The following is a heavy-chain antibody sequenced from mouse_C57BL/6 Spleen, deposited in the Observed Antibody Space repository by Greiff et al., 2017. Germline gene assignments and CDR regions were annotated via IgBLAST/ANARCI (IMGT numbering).Heavy chain of an antibody. CDR3: TIYYVSSHFDY. J-gene: IGHJ2*01. CDR1: GYTFTDYE. Sequence: VQLQQSGAELVRPGASVTLSCKASGYTFTDYEMHWVKQTPVHGLEWIGAIDPETGGTAYNQKFKGKAILTADKSSSTAYMELRSLTSEDSAVYYCTIYYVSSHFDYWGQGTTLTVSS. D-gene: IGHD1-1*01. V-gene: IGHV1-15*01. CDR2: IDPETGGT.